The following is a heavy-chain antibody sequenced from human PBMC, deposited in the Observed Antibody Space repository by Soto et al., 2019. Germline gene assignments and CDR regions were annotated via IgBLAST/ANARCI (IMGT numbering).Heavy chain of an antibody. Sequence: DVQLLESGGGLVQPGGSLRLSCAASGFTFRSYAMSWVRQAPGKGLEWVSGISGSGISTHYADSVKGRFTVSRDNSMNTLYLQMNSLRAQDSAVYNRAKGPVGPDGYFDLWGRGTLVTASS. V-gene: IGHV3-23*01. CDR2: ISGSGIST. J-gene: IGHJ2*01. CDR1: GFTFRSYA. CDR3: AKGPVGPDGYFDL.